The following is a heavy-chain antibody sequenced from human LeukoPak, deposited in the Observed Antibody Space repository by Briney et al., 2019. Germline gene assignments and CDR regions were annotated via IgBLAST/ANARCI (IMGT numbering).Heavy chain of an antibody. D-gene: IGHD5-12*01. CDR1: GGAFTNYV. V-gene: IGHV1-69*06. Sequence: SVTVSCKVSGGAFTNYVITWVRQAPGQGVEWMGKIIPMSGTANYPQKFQGRVTIMADKSTNTVYMELRRLRSEDTAVYFCARVGGSSGASDIWGQGTMVIVSA. CDR3: ARVGGSSGASDI. CDR2: IIPMSGTA. J-gene: IGHJ3*02.